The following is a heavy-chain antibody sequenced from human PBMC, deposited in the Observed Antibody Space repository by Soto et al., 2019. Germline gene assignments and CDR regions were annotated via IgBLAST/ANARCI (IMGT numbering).Heavy chain of an antibody. J-gene: IGHJ4*02. CDR3: ARDNDSDYGGTWVPPERLLYFDY. D-gene: IGHD4-17*01. CDR1: GGTFSSYA. Sequence: GASVKVSCKASGGTFSSYAISWVRQAPGQGLEWMGGIIPIFGTANYAQKFQGRVTITADESTSTAYMELSSLRSEDTAVYYCARDNDSDYGGTWVPPERLLYFDYWGQGTLVTVSS. CDR2: IIPIFGTA. V-gene: IGHV1-69*13.